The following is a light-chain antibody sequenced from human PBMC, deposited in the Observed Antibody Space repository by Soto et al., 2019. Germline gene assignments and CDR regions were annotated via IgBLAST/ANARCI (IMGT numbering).Light chain of an antibody. CDR3: CSYTSSSPRV. CDR1: SSDVGGYNY. CDR2: DVS. J-gene: IGLJ2*01. Sequence: QSALTQPASVSGSPGQSITISCTGTSSDVGGYNYVSWYQQHPGKAPKLMIYDVSNRPSGVSNRFSGSKSGNTASLTISGLQAEDEDYYCCCSYTSSSPRVFGGGTKLTVL. V-gene: IGLV2-14*01.